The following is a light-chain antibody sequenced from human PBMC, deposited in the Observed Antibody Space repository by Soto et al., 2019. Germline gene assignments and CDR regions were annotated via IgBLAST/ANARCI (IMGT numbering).Light chain of an antibody. J-gene: IGKJ4*01. V-gene: IGKV3D-15*01. CDR3: QQYNRWPPLT. CDR2: STS. CDR1: QSVSSN. Sequence: EIVMTQSPATLSVSPGERATLSCRASQSVSSNFAWYQQKPGQAPRLLIYSTSTRATGIPARFSGSGSGTEFTLTISSLQSEDFAVYYCQQYNRWPPLTFGGGTKVEIK.